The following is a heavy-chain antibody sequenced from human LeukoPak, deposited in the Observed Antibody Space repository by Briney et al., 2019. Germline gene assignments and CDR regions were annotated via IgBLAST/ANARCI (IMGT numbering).Heavy chain of an antibody. CDR1: GYSITSYW. J-gene: IGHJ3*02. V-gene: IGHV5-10-1*01. Sequence: TGESLRISCKGSGYSITSYWITRVRQMAGKGLEWMGRIDPSDSYNNYSPSFQGHVTISADKSISTAYLQRSSLKASDTAMYYCARQVTYDGFDIWGQGTMVTVSS. CDR3: ARQVTYDGFDI. CDR2: IDPSDSYN. D-gene: IGHD2-21*02.